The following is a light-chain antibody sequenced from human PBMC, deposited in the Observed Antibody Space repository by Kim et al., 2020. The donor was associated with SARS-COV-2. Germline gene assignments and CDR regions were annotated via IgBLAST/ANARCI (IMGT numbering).Light chain of an antibody. Sequence: SSELTQDPAVSVALGQTVRITCQGDSLRNYYASWYQQKPGQAPVLVICGKNNRPSGIPDRFSGSSSGNTASLTITGAQADDEADYYCNSRDSSGNHVVFG. J-gene: IGLJ2*01. V-gene: IGLV3-19*01. CDR2: GKN. CDR1: SLRNYY. CDR3: NSRDSSGNHVV.